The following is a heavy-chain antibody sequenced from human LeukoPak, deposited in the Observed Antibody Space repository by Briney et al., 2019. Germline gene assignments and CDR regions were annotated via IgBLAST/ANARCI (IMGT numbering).Heavy chain of an antibody. CDR3: ARVESIFGVVRGYNWFGP. CDR1: GGSISSGGYY. V-gene: IGHV4-31*03. D-gene: IGHD3-3*01. Sequence: SQTLCLTCTVSGGSISSGGYYWSWIRQHPGRGLEWIGYIYYRGSTYYNPSLKSRVTISVDTSKNQSSLKMSSVTAPDTAVYYCARVESIFGVVRGYNWFGPWGQGTLVTVSS. J-gene: IGHJ5*02. CDR2: IYYRGST.